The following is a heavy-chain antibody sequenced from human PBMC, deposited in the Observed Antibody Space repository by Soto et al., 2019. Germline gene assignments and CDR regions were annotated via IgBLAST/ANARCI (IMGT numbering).Heavy chain of an antibody. CDR1: GFTFSSYA. CDR3: AQGLIWSDTLVHN. V-gene: IGHV3-23*01. CDR2: MSGTGDST. Sequence: EVQLLESGGGLVQPGGSLRLSCAASGFTFSSYAMSWVRQAPGKGLEWVSTMSGTGDSTYYADSVKGRFTISRDNSKNTVYLQINSLRAEDTAVYYCAQGLIWSDTLVHNWGQGTLVTVSS. D-gene: IGHD3-3*01. J-gene: IGHJ4*02.